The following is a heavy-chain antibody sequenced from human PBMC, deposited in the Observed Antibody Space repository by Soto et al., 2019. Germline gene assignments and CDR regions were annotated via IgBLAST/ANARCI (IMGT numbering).Heavy chain of an antibody. Sequence: GGSLRLSCAASGFTFTSNPMSWVRQAPGKGLEWVSAISGSGYSTYYADSVKGRFTISRDNSKNTLYLQMNSLRAEDTAVYFCAKTLEVVPGAMNPFDYWGQGTLVTVSS. J-gene: IGHJ4*02. CDR1: GFTFTSNP. D-gene: IGHD2-2*01. V-gene: IGHV3-23*01. CDR2: ISGSGYST. CDR3: AKTLEVVPGAMNPFDY.